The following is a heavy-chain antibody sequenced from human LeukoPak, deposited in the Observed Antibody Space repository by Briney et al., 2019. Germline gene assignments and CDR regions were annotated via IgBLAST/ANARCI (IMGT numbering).Heavy chain of an antibody. CDR1: GYTFTSYD. Sequence: ASVKVSCKASGYTFTSYDINWVRQATGQGPEWMGWMNPNSGNTGYAQKFQGRVTMTRNTSISTAYMELSSLRSEDTAVYYCARAAGYYDSSGPPGGWGQGTLVTVSS. CDR3: ARAAGYYDSSGPPGG. V-gene: IGHV1-8*01. J-gene: IGHJ4*02. D-gene: IGHD3-22*01. CDR2: MNPNSGNT.